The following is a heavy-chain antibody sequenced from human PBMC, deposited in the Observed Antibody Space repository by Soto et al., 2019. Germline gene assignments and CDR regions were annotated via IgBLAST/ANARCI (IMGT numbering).Heavy chain of an antibody. J-gene: IGHJ4*02. CDR1: GGSISSSSYY. CDR2: IYYSGST. D-gene: IGHD2-8*02. CDR3: AREFTGTWNRGRNIDY. Sequence: SETLSLTCTVSGGSISSSSYYWGWIRQPPGKGLEWIGSIYYSGSTYYNPSLKSRVTISVDTSKNQFSLKLSSVTAADTAVYYCAREFTGTWNRGRNIDYWGQGTLVTVSS. V-gene: IGHV4-39*02.